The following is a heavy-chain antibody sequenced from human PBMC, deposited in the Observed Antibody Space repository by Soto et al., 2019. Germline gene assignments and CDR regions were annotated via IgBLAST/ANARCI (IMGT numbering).Heavy chain of an antibody. CDR1: GGTFSSYV. Sequence: QVQLVQSGAEVKKPGSSVKVSCKASGGTFSSYVISWVRQAPGQGLEWMGGIIPIFGIPHYAQKFQARVTITADESTSTAYMELSSLRSDDTAVYYCATVLADAADIVGNPFDSWGQGTLVTVSS. CDR3: ATVLADAADIVGNPFDS. CDR2: IIPIFGIP. V-gene: IGHV1-69*12. J-gene: IGHJ4*02. D-gene: IGHD1-26*01.